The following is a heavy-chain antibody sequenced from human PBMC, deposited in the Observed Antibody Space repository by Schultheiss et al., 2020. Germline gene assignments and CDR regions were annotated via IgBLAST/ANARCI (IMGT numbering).Heavy chain of an antibody. CDR1: GGSISSGDYY. CDR2: IYYSGST. J-gene: IGHJ6*02. CDR3: ARVGPTGYYYYGMDV. Sequence: SETLSLTCTVSGGSISSGDYYWSWIRQPPGKGLEWIGYIYYSGSTYYNPSLKSRVTISVDTSKNQFSLKLSSVTAADTAVYYCARVGPTGYYYYGMDVWGQGTTVNVSS. V-gene: IGHV4-30-4*01. D-gene: IGHD3/OR15-3a*01.